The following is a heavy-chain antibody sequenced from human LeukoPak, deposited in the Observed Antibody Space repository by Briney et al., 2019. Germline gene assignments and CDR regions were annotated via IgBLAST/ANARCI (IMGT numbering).Heavy chain of an antibody. D-gene: IGHD4-11*01. Sequence: GSSLRLSCAASGLTFSSFGMHWVRQAPGKGLEWVALIWDDGSSKNYADSVKGRFTISRDNSKNTLYLQTDSLRVDDTAVYYCVRDRDYSAGFPYYYMDVWGTGTTVTVSS. CDR3: VRDRDYSAGFPYYYMDV. J-gene: IGHJ6*03. V-gene: IGHV3-33*01. CDR2: IWDDGSSK. CDR1: GLTFSSFG.